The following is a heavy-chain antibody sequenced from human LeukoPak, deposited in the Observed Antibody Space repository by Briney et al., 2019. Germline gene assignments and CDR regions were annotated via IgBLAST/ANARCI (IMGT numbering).Heavy chain of an antibody. V-gene: IGHV1-69*01. CDR2: IIPIFGTA. J-gene: IGHJ4*02. CDR3: ARVESRYCSSTSCPEDY. CDR1: GGTFSSYA. D-gene: IGHD2-2*01. Sequence: GSSVKDSCTASGGTFSSYAISWVRQAPGQGLEWMGGIIPIFGTANYAQKFQGRVTITADESTSTAYMELSSLRSEDTAVYYCARVESRYCSSTSCPEDYWGPGTLVTVSS.